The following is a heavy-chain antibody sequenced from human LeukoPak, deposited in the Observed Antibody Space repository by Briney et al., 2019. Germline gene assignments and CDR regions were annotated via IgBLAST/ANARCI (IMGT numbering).Heavy chain of an antibody. CDR1: GGSISSSSYY. D-gene: IGHD1-26*01. CDR3: ASRGSYYHSLFDY. Sequence: SETLSLTCTVSGGSISSSSYYWGWIRQPPGTGLEWIGSIYYSGSTYYNPSLKSRVTISVDTSKNQFSLKLSSVTAADTAVYYCASRGSYYHSLFDYWGQGTLVTVSS. CDR2: IYYSGST. V-gene: IGHV4-39*01. J-gene: IGHJ4*02.